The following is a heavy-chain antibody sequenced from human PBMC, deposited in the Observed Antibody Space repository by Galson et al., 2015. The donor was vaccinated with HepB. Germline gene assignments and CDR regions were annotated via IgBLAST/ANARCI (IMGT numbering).Heavy chain of an antibody. Sequence: LRLSCAASGFTFSSYAMSWVRQAPGKGLEWVSAISGSGGSTYYADSVKGRFTISRDNSKNTLYLQMNSLRAEDTAVYYCAKDLWREQDYYDSSGYSYFDYWGQGTLVTVSS. J-gene: IGHJ4*02. D-gene: IGHD3-22*01. CDR3: AKDLWREQDYYDSSGYSYFDY. CDR1: GFTFSSYA. V-gene: IGHV3-23*01. CDR2: ISGSGGST.